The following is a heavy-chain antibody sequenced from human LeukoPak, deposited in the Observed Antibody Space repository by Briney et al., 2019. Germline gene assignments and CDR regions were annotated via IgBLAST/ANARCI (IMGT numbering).Heavy chain of an antibody. CDR2: ISSSSSYI. CDR1: GFTSSSYS. Sequence: GGSLRLSCAASGFTSSSYSMNWIRQAPGKGLEWVSSISSSSSYIYYADSVKGRFTISRDNAKNSLYLQMNSLRADDTAVYYCATSRYSSSWAPRGGWGQGTLVTVSS. V-gene: IGHV3-21*01. CDR3: ATSRYSSSWAPRGG. J-gene: IGHJ4*02. D-gene: IGHD6-13*01.